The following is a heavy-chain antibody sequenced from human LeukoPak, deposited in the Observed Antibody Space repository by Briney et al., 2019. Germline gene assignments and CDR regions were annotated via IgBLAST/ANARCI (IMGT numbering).Heavy chain of an antibody. Sequence: SETLSLTCTVSGGSVSSYYWSWIRQPPGKGLEWIGYIYYSGSTNYNPSLKSRVTISVDTSKNQFSPKLSSVTAADTAVYYCARLGAHGMDVWGQGTTVTVSS. CDR3: ARLGAHGMDV. CDR2: IYYSGST. CDR1: GGSVSSYY. J-gene: IGHJ6*02. V-gene: IGHV4-59*08. D-gene: IGHD4/OR15-4a*01.